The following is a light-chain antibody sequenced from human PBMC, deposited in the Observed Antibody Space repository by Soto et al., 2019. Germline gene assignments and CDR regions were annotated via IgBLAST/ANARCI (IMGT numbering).Light chain of an antibody. J-gene: IGKJ1*01. Sequence: EIVLTQSPGTLSLSPGERATLSCRASQSISSTFLAWSQQKPGQAPRLLIHSASSRATGIPDRFSGSGSGTDFTLSISRLEPEDFAVYYCQQYRRSPRTFGQGTKVEMK. CDR3: QQYRRSPRT. CDR1: QSISSTF. CDR2: SAS. V-gene: IGKV3-20*01.